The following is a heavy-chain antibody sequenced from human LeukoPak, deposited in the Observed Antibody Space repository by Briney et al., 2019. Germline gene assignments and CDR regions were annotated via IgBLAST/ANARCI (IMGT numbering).Heavy chain of an antibody. CDR3: AREGRGRARYDFWSLTQYYYYGMDV. Sequence: PSETLSLTCAVSGGSISSYYWSWIRQPAGKGLEWIGRIYTSGSTNYNPSLKSRVTMSVDTSKNQFSLKLSSVTAADTAVYYCAREGRGRARYDFWSLTQYYYYGMDVWGQGTTVTVSS. D-gene: IGHD3-3*01. CDR1: GGSISSYY. CDR2: IYTSGST. J-gene: IGHJ6*02. V-gene: IGHV4-4*07.